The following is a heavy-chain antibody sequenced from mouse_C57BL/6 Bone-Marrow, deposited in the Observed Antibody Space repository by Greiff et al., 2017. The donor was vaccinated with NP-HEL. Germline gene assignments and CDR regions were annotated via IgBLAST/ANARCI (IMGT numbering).Heavy chain of an antibody. CDR1: GYTFTSYW. D-gene: IGHD1-1*01. Sequence: QVQLQQPGAELVRPGTSVKLSCKASGYTFTSYWMHWVKQRPGQGLEWIGVIDPSDSYTNYNQQFKGKATLTVDTSSSTAYMQLSSLTSEDYAVYYCASFDYYGSSYGDYAMDYWGQGTSVTVSS. CDR2: IDPSDSYT. J-gene: IGHJ4*01. CDR3: ASFDYYGSSYGDYAMDY. V-gene: IGHV1-59*01.